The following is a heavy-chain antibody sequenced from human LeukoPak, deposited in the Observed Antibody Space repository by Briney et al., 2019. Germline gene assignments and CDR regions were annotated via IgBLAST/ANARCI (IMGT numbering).Heavy chain of an antibody. CDR3: ARDFAVVYYGSGRLDY. D-gene: IGHD3-10*01. CDR1: GYTFTSYG. V-gene: IGHV1-18*01. Sequence: ASVKVSCKASGYTFTSYGIRWVRQAPGQGLEWMGWISAYNGNTNYAQKLQGRVTMTTDTSTSTAYMELRSLRSDDTAVYYCARDFAVVYYGSGRLDYWGQGTLVTVSS. J-gene: IGHJ4*02. CDR2: ISAYNGNT.